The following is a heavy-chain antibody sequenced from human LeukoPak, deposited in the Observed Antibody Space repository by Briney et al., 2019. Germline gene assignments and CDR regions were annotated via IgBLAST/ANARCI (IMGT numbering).Heavy chain of an antibody. CDR2: ISGGGETT. CDR1: GFTFNNYA. D-gene: IGHD3-3*02. Sequence: QAGGSLRLSCAASGFTFNNYAMTWVRQAPGKGLEWVSYISGGGETTYYSDSVRGRFSISRDNSKNTLFLQMNSLRAEDTALYYCATKAGLHAHLSLYDFWGQGTLVTVSS. J-gene: IGHJ4*02. CDR3: ATKAGLHAHLSLYDF. V-gene: IGHV3-23*01.